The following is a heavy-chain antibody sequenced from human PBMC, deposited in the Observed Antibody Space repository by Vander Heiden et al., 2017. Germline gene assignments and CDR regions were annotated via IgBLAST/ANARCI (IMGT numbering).Heavy chain of an antibody. D-gene: IGHD6-13*01. CDR3: ARASLAAAGTFAY. J-gene: IGHJ4*02. CDR1: GYTFTSYA. CDR2: INAGNGNT. Sequence: QVQLVQSGAEVKKPGASVKVSCKASGYTFTSYAMHWVRQAPGQRLEWMGWINAGNGNTKYSQKFQGRVTITRDTSASTAYMELSSLRSEDTAVYYCARASLAAAGTFAYWGQGTLVTVSS. V-gene: IGHV1-3*01.